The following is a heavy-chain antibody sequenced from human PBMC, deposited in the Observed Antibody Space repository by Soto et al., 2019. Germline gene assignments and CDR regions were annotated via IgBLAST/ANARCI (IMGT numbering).Heavy chain of an antibody. CDR2: ISAYNGNT. D-gene: IGHD6-13*01. J-gene: IGHJ6*04. CDR1: GGTFSSYA. V-gene: IGHV1-18*01. CDR3: ARVLAAAGISVDV. Sequence: ASVKVSCKASGGTFSSYAISWVRQAPGQGLEWMGWISAYNGNTNYAQKLQGRVTMTTDTSTSTAYMELRSLRSDDTAVYYCARVLAAAGISVDVWGKGTTVTVSS.